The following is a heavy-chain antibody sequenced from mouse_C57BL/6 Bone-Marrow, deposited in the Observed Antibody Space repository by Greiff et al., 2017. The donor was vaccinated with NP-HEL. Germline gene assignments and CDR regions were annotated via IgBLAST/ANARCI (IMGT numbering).Heavy chain of an antibody. CDR3: ARSRSFYGPFAY. CDR2: IHPNSGST. D-gene: IGHD1-1*01. J-gene: IGHJ3*01. CDR1: GYTFTSYW. Sequence: QVQLQQPGAELVKPGASVKLSCKASGYTFTSYWMHWVKQRPGQGLEWIGMIHPNSGSTNYNEKFKSKATLTVDKSSSTAYMQLSSLTSEDSAVYYCARSRSFYGPFAYWGQGTLVTVSA. V-gene: IGHV1-64*01.